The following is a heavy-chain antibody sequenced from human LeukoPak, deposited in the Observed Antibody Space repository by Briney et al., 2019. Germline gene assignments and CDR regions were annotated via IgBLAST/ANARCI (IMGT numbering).Heavy chain of an antibody. CDR1: GYTFTNYY. V-gene: IGHV1-46*01. J-gene: IGHJ5*02. CDR3: ARDAYRDGSGLSPNWFDP. D-gene: IGHD3-22*01. CDR2: INPSGGTT. Sequence: ASVKVSCKTSGYTFTNYYIHWVRQAPGHGLEWMGIINPSGGTTNYAQKFQGRVTMTRDTSTSTVSMDLSSLTSDDTAIYYCARDAYRDGSGLSPNWFDPWGQGILVTVSS.